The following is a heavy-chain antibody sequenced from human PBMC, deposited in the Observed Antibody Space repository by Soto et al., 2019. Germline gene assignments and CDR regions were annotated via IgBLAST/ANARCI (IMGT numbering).Heavy chain of an antibody. CDR3: AKVRLDYACLSDLDFFDY. J-gene: IGHJ4*01. CDR2: ISAGGGTT. V-gene: IGHV3-23*01. Sequence: GGSRRVPRAASGLTFNPNGMPGVRQVPGKGLEWVSAISAGGGTTYYADPVKGRFTISRANSKKMMYLQMNRLRAEDTAVYYCAKVRLDYACLSDLDFFDYRGQRSSVPGSS. CDR1: GLTFNPNG. D-gene: IGHD2-2*01.